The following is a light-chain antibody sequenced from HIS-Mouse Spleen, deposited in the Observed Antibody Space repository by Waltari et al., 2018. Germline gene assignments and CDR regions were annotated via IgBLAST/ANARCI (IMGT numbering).Light chain of an antibody. Sequence: QAVLTQPSSLSASPGASASLTCTLRSGINVGTYRLYWYQQQPGSPPQYLLRYKSDSDKQQGSGVPSRFSGSKDASANAGILLISGLQSEDEADYYCMIWHSSAWVFGGGTKLTVL. V-gene: IGLV5-45*03. CDR2: YKSDSDK. CDR1: SGINVGTYR. J-gene: IGLJ3*02. CDR3: MIWHSSAWV.